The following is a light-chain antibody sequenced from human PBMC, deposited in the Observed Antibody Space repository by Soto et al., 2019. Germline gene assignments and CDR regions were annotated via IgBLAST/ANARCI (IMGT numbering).Light chain of an antibody. J-gene: IGKJ1*01. CDR2: DAS. CDR1: QGISSW. V-gene: IGKV1-5*01. Sequence: IWMTQSPSLLSASTGDRVTISCRMSQGISSWLAWYQQKPGKAPKLLIYDASSLESGVPSRFSGSGSGTEFTLTISSLQPDDFATYYCQQYNSYSWTFGQGTKVDIK. CDR3: QQYNSYSWT.